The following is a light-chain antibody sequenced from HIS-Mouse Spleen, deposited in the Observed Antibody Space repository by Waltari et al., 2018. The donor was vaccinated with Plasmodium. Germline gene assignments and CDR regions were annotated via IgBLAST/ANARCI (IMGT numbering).Light chain of an antibody. V-gene: IGKV3-15*01. CDR3: QQYNNWSFT. J-gene: IGKJ3*01. Sequence: EIVIPQSPATLSLPPGARATLSCRASQSVSSNLAWYQQKPGQAPRLLIYGASTRATGIPARFSGSGSGTEFTLTISSLQSEDFAVYYCQQYNNWSFTFGPGTKVDIK. CDR2: GAS. CDR1: QSVSSN.